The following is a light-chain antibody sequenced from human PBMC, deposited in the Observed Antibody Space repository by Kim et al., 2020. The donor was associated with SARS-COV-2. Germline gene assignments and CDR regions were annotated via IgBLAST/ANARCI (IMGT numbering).Light chain of an antibody. V-gene: IGKV3-15*01. CDR3: QQYSQWPQT. CDR2: GAA. J-gene: IGKJ1*01. CDR1: QRINSN. Sequence: DIVLTQSPATLSVSPGERATLSCRASQRINSNLAWYQQKPGQAPRLLMYGAAARATGIPARFSGSGSGTDYTLTISSLQSEDFAVYYCQQYSQWPQTFGQGTKVDIK.